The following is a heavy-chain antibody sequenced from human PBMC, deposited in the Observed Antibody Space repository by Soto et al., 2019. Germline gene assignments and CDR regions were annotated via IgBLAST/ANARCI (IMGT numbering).Heavy chain of an antibody. D-gene: IGHD2-15*01. J-gene: IGHJ6*02. Sequence: ASVKVSCKASGYTFTSYYMHWVRQAPGQGLEWMGIINPSGGSTSYAQKFQGRVTLTRDTSTSTVYMELSSLRSEDTAVYYCARGDCSGGSCYGGYYYYGMDVWGQGTTVTVSS. CDR2: INPSGGST. CDR1: GYTFTSYY. CDR3: ARGDCSGGSCYGGYYYYGMDV. V-gene: IGHV1-46*01.